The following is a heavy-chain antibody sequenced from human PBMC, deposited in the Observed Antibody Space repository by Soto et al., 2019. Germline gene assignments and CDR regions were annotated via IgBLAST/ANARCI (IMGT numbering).Heavy chain of an antibody. V-gene: IGHV3-33*01. J-gene: IGHJ4*02. Sequence: GGSLRLSCVASGFTFASYGIHWVRQAPGKGLEWVAVICYAGCNKDYADSVKGRFIVSRDDSKNTLYMQMDSLRVEDTAIYYCARSSSGWPLFDYWGRGILVTVSS. CDR1: GFTFASYG. D-gene: IGHD6-19*01. CDR3: ARSSSGWPLFDY. CDR2: ICYAGCNK.